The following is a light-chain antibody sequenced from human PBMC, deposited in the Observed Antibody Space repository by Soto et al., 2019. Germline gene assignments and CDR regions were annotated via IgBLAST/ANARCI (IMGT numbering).Light chain of an antibody. CDR3: QQSYSIRRT. V-gene: IGKV1-39*01. CDR1: QSISYY. Sequence: DIQMTQSPSTLYASVGDRVTITCRASQSISYYLNWYQQKPGKAPKVVIHTASSVPGGVPSRFSGSGSGTDFTLTISSLQPEDFATYYCQQSYSIRRTFGQGTKVEIK. J-gene: IGKJ1*01. CDR2: TAS.